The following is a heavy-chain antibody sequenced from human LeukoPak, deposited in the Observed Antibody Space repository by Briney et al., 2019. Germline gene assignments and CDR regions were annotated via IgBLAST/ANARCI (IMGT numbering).Heavy chain of an antibody. Sequence: PSETLSLTCTVSGGSISSGSYYWSWIRQPAGKGLEWIGRIYTSGSTNYNPSLKSRVTTSVDTSKNQFSLKLSSVTAADTAVYYCARGGPAIVGATNNWFDPWGQGTLVTVSS. D-gene: IGHD1-26*01. CDR2: IYTSGST. CDR3: ARGGPAIVGATNNWFDP. J-gene: IGHJ5*02. V-gene: IGHV4-61*02. CDR1: GGSISSGSYY.